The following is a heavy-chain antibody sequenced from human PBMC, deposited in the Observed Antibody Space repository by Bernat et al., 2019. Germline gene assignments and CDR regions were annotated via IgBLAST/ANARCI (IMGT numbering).Heavy chain of an antibody. Sequence: EVQLVESGGGLVHPGGSLRLSCAASGFTLSNHYMDWVRQAPGKGLEWVGRIKNKANSYNTEYAASVRGRFSMSTDDSKHSLNLQMNGLKTEDTAVYYCTRLERGGKSDYWGQGTLVTVSS. V-gene: IGHV3-72*01. CDR1: GFTLSNHY. J-gene: IGHJ4*02. D-gene: IGHD3-16*01. CDR2: IKNKANSYNT. CDR3: TRLERGGKSDY.